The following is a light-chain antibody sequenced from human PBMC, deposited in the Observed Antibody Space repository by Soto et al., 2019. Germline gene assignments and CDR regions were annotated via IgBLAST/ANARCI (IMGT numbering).Light chain of an antibody. CDR2: AAS. V-gene: IGKV1-12*01. Sequence: DIHVTQSPSSVSASVGDRVTITCRASQAITSWLAWYQHKPGKAPKLLIYAASTLQSGVPSRFRGSGYGTDFALTISSLTPEDFATYYCQQSYNSPPITFGQGTRLEIK. CDR3: QQSYNSPPIT. CDR1: QAITSW. J-gene: IGKJ5*01.